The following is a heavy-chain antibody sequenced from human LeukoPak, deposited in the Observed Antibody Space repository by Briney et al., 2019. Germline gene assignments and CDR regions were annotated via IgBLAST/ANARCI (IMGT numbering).Heavy chain of an antibody. CDR1: GYTFTGYY. Sequence: ASVTVSCKASGYTFTGYYMHWVRQAPGLGLEWMGRINPNSGGTNYAQKFQGRVTMTRDTSISTAYMELSRLRSDDTAVYYCAVVEPITIYGWYVWGQGTTVTVSS. D-gene: IGHD3-9*01. J-gene: IGHJ6*02. V-gene: IGHV1-2*06. CDR2: INPNSGGT. CDR3: AVVEPITIYGWYV.